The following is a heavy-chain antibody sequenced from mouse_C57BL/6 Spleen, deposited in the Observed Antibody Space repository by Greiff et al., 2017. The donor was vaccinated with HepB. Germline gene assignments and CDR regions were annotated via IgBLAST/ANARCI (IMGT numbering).Heavy chain of an antibody. J-gene: IGHJ4*01. CDR3: GRGTGYYAMDY. CDR1: GYAFSSYW. CDR2: IYPGDGDT. V-gene: IGHV1-80*01. D-gene: IGHD3-3*01. Sequence: VQLQQSGAELVKPGASVKISCKASGYAFSSYWMNWVKQRPGKGLEWIGQIYPGDGDTNYNGKFKGKATLTADKSSSTAYMQLSSLTSEDSAVYFCGRGTGYYAMDYWGQGTSVTVSS.